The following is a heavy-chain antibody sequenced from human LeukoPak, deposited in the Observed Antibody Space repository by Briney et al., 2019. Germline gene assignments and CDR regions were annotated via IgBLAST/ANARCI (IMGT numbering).Heavy chain of an antibody. CDR3: ARDPSPSDLDDILTGYYN. CDR1: GYTFTSYY. J-gene: IGHJ4*02. Sequence: ASVKVSCKASGYTFTSYYMHWVRQAPGQGLEWMGIINPSGGSISYAQKFQGRVTMTRDTSTSTVYMELSSLRSEDTAVYYCARDPSPSDLDDILTGYYNWGQGTLVTVSS. D-gene: IGHD3-9*01. CDR2: INPSGGSI. V-gene: IGHV1-46*01.